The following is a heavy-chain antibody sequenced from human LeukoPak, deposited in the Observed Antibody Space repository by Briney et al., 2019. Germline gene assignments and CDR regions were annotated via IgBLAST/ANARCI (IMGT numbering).Heavy chain of an antibody. CDR2: ISYDGSNK. CDR3: ASSGTYYYDSSGYYLDY. Sequence: PGGSLRLSCAASGFTFSSYAMHWVRQAPGKGLEGVAVISYDGSNKYYADSVKGRFTISRDNSKNTLYLQMNSLRAEDTAVYYCASSGTYYYDSSGYYLDYWGQGTLVTVSS. CDR1: GFTFSSYA. J-gene: IGHJ4*02. D-gene: IGHD3-22*01. V-gene: IGHV3-30-3*01.